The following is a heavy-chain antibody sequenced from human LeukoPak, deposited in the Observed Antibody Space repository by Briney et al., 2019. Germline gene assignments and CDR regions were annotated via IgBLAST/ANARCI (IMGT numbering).Heavy chain of an antibody. Sequence: ASVKVSCKASGYTFTSYGISWVRQAPGQGREWMGWISAYNGNTNYAQKLQGRVTMTTDTSTSTAYMELRSLRSDDTAVYYCARDVITMVRGVIKPLTDYWGQGTLVTVSS. CDR1: GYTFTSYG. V-gene: IGHV1-18*01. J-gene: IGHJ4*02. D-gene: IGHD3-10*01. CDR3: ARDVITMVRGVIKPLTDY. CDR2: ISAYNGNT.